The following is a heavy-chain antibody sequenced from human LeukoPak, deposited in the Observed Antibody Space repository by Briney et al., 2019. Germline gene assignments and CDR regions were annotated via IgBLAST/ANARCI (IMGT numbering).Heavy chain of an antibody. CDR2: ISGSGDYT. J-gene: IGHJ4*02. CDR3: AKDRSVKAGLYEDFDY. Sequence: GGSLRLSCTASGFIFSSYAMSWVRQAPGKGLEWVSTISGSGDYTYYADSVKGRFTISRDNSKSTLHLQMNNLRTEETAMYYCAKDRSVKAGLYEDFDYWGQGTLVTVSS. CDR1: GFIFSSYA. V-gene: IGHV3-23*01. D-gene: IGHD2/OR15-2a*01.